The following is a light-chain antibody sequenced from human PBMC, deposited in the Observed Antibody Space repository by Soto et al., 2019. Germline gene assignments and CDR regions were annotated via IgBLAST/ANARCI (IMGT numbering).Light chain of an antibody. CDR1: QSLLHSDGHTY. Sequence: DIVMTQAPLSSPVTLGQPAAISCRSSQSLLHSDGHTYLSWLHQRPGQSPRLVVYLISNRFSGVPDRISGSGAGTDFTLRISRVEAEDVGVYYCMQSTQLRSFGQGTKLEIK. V-gene: IGKV2-24*01. CDR3: MQSTQLRS. J-gene: IGKJ2*01. CDR2: LIS.